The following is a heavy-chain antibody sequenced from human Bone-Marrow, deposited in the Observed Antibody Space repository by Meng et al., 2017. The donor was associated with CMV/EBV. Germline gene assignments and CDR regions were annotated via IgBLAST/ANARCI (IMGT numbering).Heavy chain of an antibody. V-gene: IGHV3-64*02. J-gene: IGHJ5*02. Sequence: GESLKISCAASGFTFSSYAMHWVRQAPGKGLEYVSAISSNGGSKYYADSVKGRFTISRDNSKNTLYLQMGSLRAEDMAVYYCARESFDFWSSYSDSGTNWFDPWGQGTLVTVSS. CDR1: GFTFSSYA. CDR3: ARESFDFWSSYSDSGTNWFDP. D-gene: IGHD3-3*01. CDR2: ISSNGGSK.